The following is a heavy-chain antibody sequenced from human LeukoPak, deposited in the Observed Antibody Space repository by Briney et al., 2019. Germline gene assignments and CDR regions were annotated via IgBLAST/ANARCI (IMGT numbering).Heavy chain of an antibody. CDR2: ISAYNGNT. J-gene: IGHJ4*02. D-gene: IGHD6-13*01. V-gene: IGHV1-18*01. CDR1: GYTFTSYG. CDR3: ARVGRIAAAGSVDY. Sequence: ASVKVSCKASGYTFTSYGISWVRQAPGQGLEWMGWISAYNGNTNYAQKLQGRVTTTTDTSTSTAYMELRSLRSDDTAVYYCARVGRIAAAGSVDYWGQGTLVTVSS.